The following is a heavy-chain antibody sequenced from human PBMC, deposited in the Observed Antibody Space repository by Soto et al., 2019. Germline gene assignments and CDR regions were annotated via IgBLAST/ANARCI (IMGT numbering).Heavy chain of an antibody. CDR1: GYTFTSYD. V-gene: IGHV1-8*01. J-gene: IGHJ6*02. D-gene: IGHD3-9*01. CDR3: ARGRTRKYDILTGYYTLHYYYGMDV. CDR2: MNPNSGNT. Sequence: ASVKVSCKASGYTFTSYDINWVRQATGQGLEWMGWMNPNSGNTGYAQKFQGRVTMTRNTSISTAYMELSSLRSEDTAVYYCARGRTRKYDILTGYYTLHYYYGMDVGGQGTTVTVSS.